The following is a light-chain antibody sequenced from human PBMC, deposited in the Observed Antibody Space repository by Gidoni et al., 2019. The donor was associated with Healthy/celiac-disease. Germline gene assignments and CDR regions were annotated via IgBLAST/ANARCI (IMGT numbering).Light chain of an antibody. J-gene: IGKJ1*01. CDR2: DAA. Sequence: DIVLSHSLATLSLSPAERATLACRASQSVSSYLAWYQQKPGQAPRLPIYDAANRATGIPTRFSGSGSGTDFTLTISSLGTEDVAVYYCPQRSNWPPERTFGQGTKVEIK. CDR1: QSVSSY. CDR3: PQRSNWPPERT. V-gene: IGKV3-11*01.